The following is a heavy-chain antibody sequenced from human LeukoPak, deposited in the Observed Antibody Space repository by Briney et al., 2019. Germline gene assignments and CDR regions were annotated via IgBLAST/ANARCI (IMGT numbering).Heavy chain of an antibody. V-gene: IGHV1-69*01. CDR2: IIPIFGTA. CDR3: ARALEAGIAARPGWFDP. J-gene: IGHJ5*02. D-gene: IGHD6-6*01. Sequence: GSSVKVSCKASGGTYSSYAISWVRQAPGQGLEWMGGIIPIFGTANYAQKFQGRVTITADESTSTAYMELSSVRSEDTAVYYCARALEAGIAARPGWFDPWGQGTLVTVSS. CDR1: GGTYSSYA.